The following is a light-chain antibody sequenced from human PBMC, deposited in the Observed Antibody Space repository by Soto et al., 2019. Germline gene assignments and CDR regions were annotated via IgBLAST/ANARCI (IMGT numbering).Light chain of an antibody. CDR1: QSITIW. V-gene: IGKV1-5*01. CDR2: DAS. J-gene: IGKJ1*01. CDR3: QHYNSYSEA. Sequence: VDSVTITCRASQSITIWLAWYQQKPGKAPKLLIYDASSLEGGVPSRFSGSGSGTEFTLTISGLQPDDFATYYCQHYNSYSEAFGQGTKVDIK.